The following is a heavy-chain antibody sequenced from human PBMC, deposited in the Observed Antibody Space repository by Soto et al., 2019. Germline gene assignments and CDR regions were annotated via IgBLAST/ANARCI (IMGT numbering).Heavy chain of an antibody. V-gene: IGHV4-39*02. CDR1: GGSINIRSYY. CDR3: AKGFRFEEGLQYHFDY. Sequence: SETLSLTCTVSGGSINIRSYYWGWIRQPPGKGLEWIGTIYYSGGTYYNPSLKSRVTISVDTSRNQFSLYLQVNSLRAEDTAVYYCAKGFRFEEGLQYHFDYWGQGTLVTSPQ. J-gene: IGHJ4*02. D-gene: IGHD4-4*01. CDR2: IYYSGGT.